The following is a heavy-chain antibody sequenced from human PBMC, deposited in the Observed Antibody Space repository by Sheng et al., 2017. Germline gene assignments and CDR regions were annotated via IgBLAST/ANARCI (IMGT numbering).Heavy chain of an antibody. CDR1: GGSFSGYY. Sequence: QVQLQQWGAGLLKPSETLSLTCAVYGGSFSGYYWSWIRQPPGKGLEWIGEINHSGSTNYNPSLKSRVTISVDTSKNQFSLRLSSVTAADTAVYYCARFSVSYGYNWFDPWGQGTLVTVSS. J-gene: IGHJ5*02. CDR3: ARFSVSYGYNWFDP. V-gene: IGHV4-34*01. D-gene: IGHD3-10*01. CDR2: INHSGST.